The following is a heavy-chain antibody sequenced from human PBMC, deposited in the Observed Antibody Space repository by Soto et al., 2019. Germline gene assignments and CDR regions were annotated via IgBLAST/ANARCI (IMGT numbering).Heavy chain of an antibody. CDR1: GFTFSSYA. V-gene: IGHV3-23*01. CDR3: AKTPNYYDSSGYPLRPDAFDI. J-gene: IGHJ3*02. D-gene: IGHD3-22*01. CDR2: ISGSGGST. Sequence: GGSLRLSCAASGFTFSSYAMSWVRQAPGKGLEWVSAISGSGGSTYYADSVKGRFTISRDNSKNTLYLQMNSLRAEDTAVYYCAKTPNYYDSSGYPLRPDAFDIWGQGTMVTVSS.